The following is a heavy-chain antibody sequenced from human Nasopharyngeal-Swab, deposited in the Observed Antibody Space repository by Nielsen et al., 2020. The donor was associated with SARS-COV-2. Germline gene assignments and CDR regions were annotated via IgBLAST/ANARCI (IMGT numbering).Heavy chain of an antibody. Sequence: SETLSLTCNVSGGSISSDYWSWIRQPPGKGLEWIGYMYYGGSTHYKPSLKSRVTTSVDTSKNQFSLKLNSVTAADTAVYYCARSSGFRDGTFDIWGQGTMVTVSS. J-gene: IGHJ3*02. CDR2: MYYGGST. D-gene: IGHD3-10*01. V-gene: IGHV4-59*01. CDR1: GGSISSDY. CDR3: ARSSGFRDGTFDI.